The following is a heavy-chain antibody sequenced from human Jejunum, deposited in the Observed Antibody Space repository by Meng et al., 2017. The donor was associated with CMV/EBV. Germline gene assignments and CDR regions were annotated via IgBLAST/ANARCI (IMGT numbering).Heavy chain of an antibody. D-gene: IGHD2-21*01. V-gene: IGHV3-7*01. CDR1: FPFSNYW. CDR2: IRQDGSEK. CDR3: AKDLVAISFYNGMDV. J-gene: IGHJ6*02. Sequence: FPFSNYWMTWVRQAPGKGLEWVANIRQDGSEKYYVDSVKGRFTISRDNAKNSLYLQMNSLRGEDTAVYYCAKDLVAISFYNGMDVWGQGTTVTVSS.